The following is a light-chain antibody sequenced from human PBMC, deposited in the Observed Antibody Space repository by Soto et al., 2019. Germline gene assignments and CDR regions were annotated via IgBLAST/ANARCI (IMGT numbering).Light chain of an antibody. CDR1: SSNIGAGSD. V-gene: IGLV1-40*01. J-gene: IGLJ3*02. Sequence: QPVLTQPPSVSGAPGQRVTISCTGSSSNIGAGSDVHWYQQLPGTAPKLLIYANTNRPSGVPDRFSGSKSGTSASLAITGLQAADEADYYCQSYDNSLSASMFGGGTKVTVL. CDR2: ANT. CDR3: QSYDNSLSASM.